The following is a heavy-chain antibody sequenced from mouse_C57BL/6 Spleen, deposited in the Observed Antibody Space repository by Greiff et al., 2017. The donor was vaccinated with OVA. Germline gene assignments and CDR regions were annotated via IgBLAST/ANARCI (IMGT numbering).Heavy chain of an antibody. CDR2: FHPNSGST. CDR1: GYTFTSYW. Sequence: QVHVKQPGAELVKPGASVKLSCKASGYTFTSYWMHWVKQRPGQGLEWIGMFHPNSGSTNYNEKFKSKATLTVDKSSSTAYMQLSSLTSEDSAVYYCAKRGVANAMDYWGQGTSVTVSS. J-gene: IGHJ4*01. CDR3: AKRGVANAMDY. D-gene: IGHD1-1*02. V-gene: IGHV1-64*01.